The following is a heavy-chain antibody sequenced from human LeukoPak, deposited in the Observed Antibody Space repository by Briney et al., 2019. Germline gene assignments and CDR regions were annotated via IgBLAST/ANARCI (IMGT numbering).Heavy chain of an antibody. D-gene: IGHD4-11*01. CDR2: INHSGST. CDR3: ASDETTVTISGFY. Sequence: SETLPLTCAVYGGSFSGYYWSWIRQPPGKGLEWIGEINHSGSTNYNPSLKSRVTISVDTSKNQFSLKLSSVTAADTAVYYCASDETTVTISGFYWGQGTLVTVSS. V-gene: IGHV4-34*01. CDR1: GGSFSGYY. J-gene: IGHJ4*02.